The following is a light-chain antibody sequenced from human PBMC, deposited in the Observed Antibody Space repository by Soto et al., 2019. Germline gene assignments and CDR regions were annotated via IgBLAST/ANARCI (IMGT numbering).Light chain of an antibody. V-gene: IGKV1-9*01. CDR1: QGISRS. CDR3: QHYNSYSEA. CDR2: AAS. Sequence: IQLTQSPSSLSASVGDRVTITCRASQGISRSLAWYQQKPGKAPKFLIYAASTLQSGVPSRFSGSGSGTDFTLTISGLQPEDCATYYCQHYNSYSEAFGQGTKVELK. J-gene: IGKJ1*01.